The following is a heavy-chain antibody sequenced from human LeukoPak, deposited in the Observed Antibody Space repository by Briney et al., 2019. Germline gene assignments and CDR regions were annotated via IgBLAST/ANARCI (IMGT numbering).Heavy chain of an antibody. J-gene: IGHJ6*02. Sequence: GGSLRLSCAASGFTLSTYTMNWVRQAPGKGLRWVSYISSSSSTIFYADSVKGRFAISRDNAKNSLYLQMNSLRDEDTAVYYCARGGRPMDVWGQGTTVTVSS. CDR2: ISSSSSTI. CDR1: GFTLSTYT. V-gene: IGHV3-48*02. CDR3: ARGGRPMDV.